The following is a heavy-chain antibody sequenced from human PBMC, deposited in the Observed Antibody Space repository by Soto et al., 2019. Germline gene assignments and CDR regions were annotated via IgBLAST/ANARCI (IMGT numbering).Heavy chain of an antibody. J-gene: IGHJ5*02. CDR3: ARVLAARGYNWFDP. Sequence: NPSETLSLTCTVSGGSISSGGYYWSWIRQHPGKGLEWIGYIYYSGSTYYNPSLKSRVTISVDTSKNQFSLKLSSVTAADTAVYYCARVLAARGYNWFDPWGQGTLVTVSS. CDR1: GGSISSGGYY. V-gene: IGHV4-31*03. D-gene: IGHD6-6*01. CDR2: IYYSGST.